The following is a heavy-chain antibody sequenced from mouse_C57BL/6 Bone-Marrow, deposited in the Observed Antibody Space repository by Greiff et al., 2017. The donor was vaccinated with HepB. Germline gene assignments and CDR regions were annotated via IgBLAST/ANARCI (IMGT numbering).Heavy chain of an antibody. J-gene: IGHJ4*01. CDR2: INSDGGST. CDR1: EYEFPSHD. Sequence: EVKLVESGGGLVQPGESLKLSCESNEYEFPSHDMSWVRKTPEKRLELVAAINSDGGSTYYPDTMERRFIISRDNTKKTLYLQMSSLGSEDTALYYCARLGRGYYAMDCWGQGTSVTVSS. D-gene: IGHD4-1*01. V-gene: IGHV5-2*01. CDR3: ARLGRGYYAMDC.